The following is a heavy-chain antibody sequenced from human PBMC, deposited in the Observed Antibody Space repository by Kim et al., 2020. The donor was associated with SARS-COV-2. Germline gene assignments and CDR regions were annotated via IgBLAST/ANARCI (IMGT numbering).Heavy chain of an antibody. J-gene: IGHJ4*02. D-gene: IGHD3-3*01. CDR3: ARAITIFGVVISYFDY. CDR1: GGSISSGGYY. V-gene: IGHV4-31*03. CDR2: IYYSGST. Sequence: TLSLTCTVSGGSISSGGYYWSWIRQHPGKGLEWIGYIYYSGSTYYNPSLKSRVTISVDTSKNQFSLKLSSVTAADTAVYYCARAITIFGVVISYFDYWGQGTLVTVSS.